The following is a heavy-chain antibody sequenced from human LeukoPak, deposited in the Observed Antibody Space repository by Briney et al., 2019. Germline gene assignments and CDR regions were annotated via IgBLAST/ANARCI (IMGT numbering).Heavy chain of an antibody. D-gene: IGHD6-13*01. CDR1: GFTFSSYA. CDR2: ISGSGGST. CDR3: FGEQQLCPDRSRCQNFDY. Sequence: PGGSLRLSCAASGFTFSSYAMSWVRQAPGKGLEWVSAISGSGGSTYYADSVKGRFTLSRDNSKNTLYLQMNSLRAEDPAVYYCFGEQQLCPDRSRCQNFDYWGQGTLVTVSS. J-gene: IGHJ4*02. V-gene: IGHV3-23*01.